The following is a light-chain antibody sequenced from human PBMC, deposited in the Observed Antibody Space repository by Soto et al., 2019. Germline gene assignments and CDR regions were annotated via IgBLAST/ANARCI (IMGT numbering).Light chain of an antibody. CDR1: QSVSSF. J-gene: IGKJ1*01. Sequence: EIVLTQSPATLSLSPGERATFSCRASQSVSSFLAWYQQKPGQAPRLLIYDATNRATGIPARFSGSGSGTDFTLIISSLETDDSAMYYCQQRSNWPPWTFGQGTKVEIK. CDR2: DAT. V-gene: IGKV3-11*01. CDR3: QQRSNWPPWT.